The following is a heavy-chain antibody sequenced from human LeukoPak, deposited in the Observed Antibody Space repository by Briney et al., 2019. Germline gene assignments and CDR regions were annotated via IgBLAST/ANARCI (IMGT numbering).Heavy chain of an antibody. Sequence: GGSLRLSCAASGFAFSDAWMNWVRQAPGEGLYWVGRIKSKADGATTDYGTTVKGRFTISRDDSKNTFYLQMKSLKTEDTGVYYCATDLRTVTTFGHYYHGMDDWGQGTTVTVSS. CDR1: GFAFSDAW. CDR3: ATDLRTVTTFGHYYHGMDD. D-gene: IGHD4-17*01. V-gene: IGHV3-15*01. CDR2: IKSKADGATT. J-gene: IGHJ6*02.